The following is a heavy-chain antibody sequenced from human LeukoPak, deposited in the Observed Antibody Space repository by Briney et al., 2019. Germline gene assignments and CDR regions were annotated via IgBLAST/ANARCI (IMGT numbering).Heavy chain of an antibody. CDR3: AKGGAVSGKSITMVRGTRRFNYYMDV. CDR1: GFIFSSYG. V-gene: IGHV3-23*01. J-gene: IGHJ6*03. D-gene: IGHD3-10*01. CDR2: ISGSGGST. Sequence: PGGSLRLSCAASGFIFSSYGMSWVRQAPGKGLEWVSAISGSGGSTYYADSVKGRFTISRDNSKNTLYVQMNSLRAEDTAVYYCAKGGAVSGKSITMVRGTRRFNYYMDVWGKGTTVTISS.